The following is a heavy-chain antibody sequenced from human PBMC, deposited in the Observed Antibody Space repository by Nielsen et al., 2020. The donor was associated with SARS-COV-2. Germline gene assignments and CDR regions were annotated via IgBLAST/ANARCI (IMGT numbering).Heavy chain of an antibody. V-gene: IGHV3-13*01. CDR1: GFTFSSYD. D-gene: IGHD5-12*01. J-gene: IGHJ3*02. Sequence: LSLTCAASGFTFSSYDMHWVRQATGKGLEWVSAIGTAGDTYYPGSVKGRFTISRENAKNSLYLQMNSLRAGDTAVYYCAREGGYGAFDIWGQGTMVTVSS. CDR2: IGTAGDT. CDR3: AREGGYGAFDI.